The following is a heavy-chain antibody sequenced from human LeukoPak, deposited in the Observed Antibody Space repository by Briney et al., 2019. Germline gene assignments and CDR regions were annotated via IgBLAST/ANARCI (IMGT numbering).Heavy chain of an antibody. V-gene: IGHV3-48*03. CDR1: GFTFSSYE. J-gene: IGHJ5*01. CDR3: AKDRHAPGRYCSSTSCFPFDS. CDR2: ISSSGSTI. Sequence: GGSLRLSCAASGFTFSSYEMNWVRQAPGKGLEWVSYISSSGSTIYYADSVKGRFTISRDNAKNSLYLQMNSLRAEDTAVYYCAKDRHAPGRYCSSTSCFPFDSWGQGTLVTVSS. D-gene: IGHD2-2*01.